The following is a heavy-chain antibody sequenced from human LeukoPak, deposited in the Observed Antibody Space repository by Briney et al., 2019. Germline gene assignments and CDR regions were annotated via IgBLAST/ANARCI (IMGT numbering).Heavy chain of an antibody. CDR1: GGSISSGDYY. D-gene: IGHD3-9*01. V-gene: IGHV4-30-4*08. J-gene: IGHJ3*02. CDR2: IYYSEST. Sequence: SQTLSLTCTVSGGSISSGDYYWSWIRQPPGKGLEWIVYIYYSESTYYNPSLKSRVTISVDTSKNQFSLKLSSVTAADTAVYYCARETSYYDILTGYSAPDAFDIWGQGTMVTVSS. CDR3: ARETSYYDILTGYSAPDAFDI.